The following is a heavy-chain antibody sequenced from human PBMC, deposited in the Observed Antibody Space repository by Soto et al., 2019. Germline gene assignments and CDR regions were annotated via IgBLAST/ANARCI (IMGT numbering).Heavy chain of an antibody. J-gene: IGHJ4*02. V-gene: IGHV3-23*01. Sequence: EVQLLESGGGLVQPGGSLRLYCAASGFTFSSYAMSWVRQAPGKGLEWVSAISGSGGSTYYADSVKGRFTISRDNSKNTMYLKMNSLRAEDTAVYYCAKLRGPHSSGHWDYWGQGTLVTVSS. CDR2: ISGSGGST. D-gene: IGHD6-19*01. CDR3: AKLRGPHSSGHWDY. CDR1: GFTFSSYA.